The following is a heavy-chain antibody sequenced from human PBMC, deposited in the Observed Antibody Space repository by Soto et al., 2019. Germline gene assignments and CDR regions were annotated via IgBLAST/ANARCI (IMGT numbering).Heavy chain of an antibody. CDR2: IYYSGST. J-gene: IGHJ4*02. D-gene: IGHD2-21*02. Sequence: QVQLQESGPGLLKPSQTLSLTCTVSDGSISSGGYYWSWIRQHPGKGLEWIAYIYYSGSTYSNPSLKRRVTISVDTSKNQFSLRLRSVTAADTAVYYCARGYGGHSHPIDYWGQGTLVTVSS. V-gene: IGHV4-31*03. CDR1: DGSISSGGYY. CDR3: ARGYGGHSHPIDY.